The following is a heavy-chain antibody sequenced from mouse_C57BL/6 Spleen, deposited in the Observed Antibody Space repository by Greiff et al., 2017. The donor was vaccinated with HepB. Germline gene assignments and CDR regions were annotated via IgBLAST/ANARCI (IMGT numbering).Heavy chain of an antibody. D-gene: IGHD1-1*02. CDR3: ARARVYGGHLDY. CDR1: GYSITSGYY. J-gene: IGHJ4*01. V-gene: IGHV3-6*01. CDR2: ISYDGSN. Sequence: EVKLQESGPGLVKPSQSLSLTCSVTGYSITSGYYWNWIRQFPGNKLEWMGYISYDGSNNYNPSLKNRISITRDTSKNQFFLQLNSVTTSDTTTYYCARARVYGGHLDYWGQGTSVTVSS.